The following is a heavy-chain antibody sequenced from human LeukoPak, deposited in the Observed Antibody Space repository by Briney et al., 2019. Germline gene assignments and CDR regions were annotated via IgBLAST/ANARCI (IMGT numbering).Heavy chain of an antibody. CDR2: IYTSGST. D-gene: IGHD5-12*01. CDR1: GNSISSGDNY. J-gene: IGHJ4*02. CDR3: ARLSGYDWESSYDY. V-gene: IGHV4-61*02. Sequence: SETLSLTCTVSGNSISSGDNYWSWIRQPAGKGLEWIGRIYTSGSTNYNPSLKSRVTISVDTSKKQFSLKLSSVTAADTAVYYCARLSGYDWESSYDYWGQGTLVTVSS.